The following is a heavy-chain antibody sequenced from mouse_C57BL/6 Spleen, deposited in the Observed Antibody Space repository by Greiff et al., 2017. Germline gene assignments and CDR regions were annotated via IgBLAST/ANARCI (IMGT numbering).Heavy chain of an antibody. CDR3: ARGTIVTTYFDY. V-gene: IGHV1-72*01. J-gene: IGHJ2*01. Sequence: VKQSCKASGYTFTSYWMHWVKQRPGRGLEWIGRIDPNSGGTKYNEKFKSKATLTVDKPSSTAYMQLSSLTSEDSAVYYCARGTIVTTYFDYWGQGTTLTVSS. CDR1: GYTFTSYW. CDR2: IDPNSGGT. D-gene: IGHD2-5*01.